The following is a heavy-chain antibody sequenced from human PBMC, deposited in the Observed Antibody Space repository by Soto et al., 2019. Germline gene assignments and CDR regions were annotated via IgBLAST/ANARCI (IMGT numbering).Heavy chain of an antibody. J-gene: IGHJ4*02. CDR3: ARRGHSSGSFDY. CDR2: IYSGGFA. V-gene: IGHV3-53*01. Sequence: EVQVVESGGGLIQPGGSLRLSCAVSRFTVSSTYMAWVRQAPGKGLEWVSMIYSGGFAYYADSVKGRFTISRDASKNTLYLQMNSLRGEDTAVYYCARRGHSSGSFDYWGQGTLVTVSS. D-gene: IGHD3-22*01. CDR1: RFTVSSTY.